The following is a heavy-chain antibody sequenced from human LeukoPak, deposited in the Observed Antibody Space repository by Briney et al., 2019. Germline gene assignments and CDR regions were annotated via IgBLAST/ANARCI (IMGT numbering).Heavy chain of an antibody. D-gene: IGHD4-17*01. V-gene: IGHV1-69*16. CDR3: ARDVHGDYGSGWFDP. Sequence: SVTVSCKASGGTFNSYTFSWVRQAPGQGLEWMGRIHPILGITIYAQKFQGRITMTTDDSTSTAYMDLTSLTFEDTAVYYCARDVHGDYGSGWFDPWGQGTLVSVSS. CDR2: IHPILGIT. J-gene: IGHJ5*02. CDR1: GGTFNSYT.